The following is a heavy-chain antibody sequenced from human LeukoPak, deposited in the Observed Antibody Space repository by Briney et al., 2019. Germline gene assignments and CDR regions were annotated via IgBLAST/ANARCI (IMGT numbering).Heavy chain of an antibody. CDR2: MNHSGST. D-gene: IGHD3-10*01. CDR1: GGSFSGYY. V-gene: IGHV4-34*01. J-gene: IGHJ4*02. CDR3: ARARGGLGGFDY. Sequence: PSETLSLTCAVYGGSFSGYYWSWIRQPPGKGLEWIGEMNHSGSTNYNPSLKSRVTISVDTSKNQFSLKLSSVTAADTAVYYCARARGGLGGFDYWGQGTLVTVSS.